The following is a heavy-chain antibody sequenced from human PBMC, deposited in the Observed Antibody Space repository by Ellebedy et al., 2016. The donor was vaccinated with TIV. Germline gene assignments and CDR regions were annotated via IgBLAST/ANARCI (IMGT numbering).Heavy chain of an antibody. CDR2: VFYDGDT. CDR1: DGSFRGFY. V-gene: IGHV4-59*08. J-gene: IGHJ3*01. D-gene: IGHD3/OR15-3a*01. CDR3: ARLGQFSTGPLYYAFDV. Sequence: MPSETLSLTCSVSDGSFRGFYWSWIRQPPGEGLEWIGNVFYDGDTDYNPSLDRRVSISIDTSQNHFSLRLSSVTAADTAVYYCARLGQFSTGPLYYAFDVWGQGTMVAVSS.